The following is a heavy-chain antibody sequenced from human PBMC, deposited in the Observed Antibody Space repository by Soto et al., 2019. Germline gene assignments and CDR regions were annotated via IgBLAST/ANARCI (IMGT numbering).Heavy chain of an antibody. CDR2: INAGNGNT. CDR3: AREASSGWYVRIYWFDP. Sequence: ASVKVSCKASGYTFTSYAMHWVRQAPGQRLEWMGWINAGNGNTKYSQKFQGRVTITRDTSASTAYMELSSLRSEDTAVYYCAREASSGWYVRIYWFDPWGQGTLVTVSS. D-gene: IGHD6-19*01. CDR1: GYTFTSYA. V-gene: IGHV1-3*01. J-gene: IGHJ5*02.